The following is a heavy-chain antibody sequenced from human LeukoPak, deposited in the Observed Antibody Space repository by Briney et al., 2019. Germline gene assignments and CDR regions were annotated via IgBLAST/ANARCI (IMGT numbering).Heavy chain of an antibody. J-gene: IGHJ6*03. CDR1: GGSISSSSYY. D-gene: IGHD6-19*01. V-gene: IGHV4-39*07. CDR2: IYYSGST. CDR3: ARANPEYSSGWPPPYYMDV. Sequence: SETLSLTCTVSGGSISSSSYYWGWIRQPPGKGLEWIGSIYYSGSTYYNPSLKSRVTISVDTSKNQFSLKLSSVTAADTAVYYCARANPEYSSGWPPPYYMDVWGKGTTVTVSS.